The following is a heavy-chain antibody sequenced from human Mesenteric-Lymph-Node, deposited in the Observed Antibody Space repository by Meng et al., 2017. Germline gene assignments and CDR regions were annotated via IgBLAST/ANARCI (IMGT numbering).Heavy chain of an antibody. CDR2: MNPNSGNT. V-gene: IGHV1-8*03. J-gene: IGHJ5*02. Sequence: ASVKVSCKASGYTFTSYDINWVRQATGQGLEWMGWMNPNSGNTGYAQKFQGRVTITRNTSISTAYMELSSLRSEDTAVYYCARASGYSSSWYIRKPNWFDPWGQGTLVTVSS. CDR1: GYTFTSYD. CDR3: ARASGYSSSWYIRKPNWFDP. D-gene: IGHD6-13*01.